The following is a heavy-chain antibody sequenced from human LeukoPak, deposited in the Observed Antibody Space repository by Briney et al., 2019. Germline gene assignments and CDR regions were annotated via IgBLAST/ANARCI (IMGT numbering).Heavy chain of an antibody. Sequence: ASVKVSCKASGYTFTSYGISWVRQAPGQGLEWMGWISAYNGNTNYAQKLQGRVTMTTDTSTSTAYMELRSLRSDDTAVHYCARDQGIAVADTYYYGMDVWGQGTTVTVSS. CDR1: GYTFTSYG. D-gene: IGHD6-19*01. CDR3: ARDQGIAVADTYYYGMDV. CDR2: ISAYNGNT. J-gene: IGHJ6*02. V-gene: IGHV1-18*01.